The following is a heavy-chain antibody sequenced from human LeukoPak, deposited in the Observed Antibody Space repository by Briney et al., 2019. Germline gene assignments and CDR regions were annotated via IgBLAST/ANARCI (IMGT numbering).Heavy chain of an antibody. CDR1: GFTFSSYA. Sequence: GGSLRLSCAASGFTFSSYAMSWVRQAPGKGLEWVSAISGSGGSTYYADSVKGRFTISRDNSKNTLYLQMNSLRAEDTAVYYCAKGRGVYDFWSGSLHDAFDIWGQGTMVTVFS. CDR3: AKGRGVYDFWSGSLHDAFDI. CDR2: ISGSGGST. V-gene: IGHV3-23*01. D-gene: IGHD3-3*01. J-gene: IGHJ3*02.